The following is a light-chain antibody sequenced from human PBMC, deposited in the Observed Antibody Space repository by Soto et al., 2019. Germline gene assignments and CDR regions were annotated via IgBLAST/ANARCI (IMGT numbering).Light chain of an antibody. CDR2: KVS. CDR1: QSLVYSDGNAY. J-gene: IGKJ4*01. V-gene: IGKV2-30*01. CDR3: QQYAYSPLN. Sequence: DVVMTQSPLSLPVTLGQPASISCRSNQSLVYSDGNAYLNWFQQRPGQSPRRLIYKVSNRDSRVPDRFSGSGSGTDFTLTITRLEPEDSAMYYCQQYAYSPLNFGGGTKV.